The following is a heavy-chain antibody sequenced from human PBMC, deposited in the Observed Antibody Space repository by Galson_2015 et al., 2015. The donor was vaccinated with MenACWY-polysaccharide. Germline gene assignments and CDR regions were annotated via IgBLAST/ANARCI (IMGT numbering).Heavy chain of an antibody. Sequence: SLRLSCAASEFTFNSYVMNWVRQAPGEGLEWVSAISGSGGTTYHADSVKGRFTISRDNSKNTLYLQFNSVRAEDAAIYYCAKGWGDYGNYYYYGMDVWGQGTTVTVSS. CDR2: ISGSGGTT. CDR1: EFTFNSYV. V-gene: IGHV3-23*01. CDR3: AKGWGDYGNYYYYGMDV. J-gene: IGHJ6*02. D-gene: IGHD4-17*01.